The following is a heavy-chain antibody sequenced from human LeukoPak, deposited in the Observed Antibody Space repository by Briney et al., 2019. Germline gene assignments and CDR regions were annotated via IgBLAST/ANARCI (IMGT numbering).Heavy chain of an antibody. CDR2: FYYSGTT. J-gene: IGHJ4*02. Sequence: SETLSLTCTVSGGSFSSSSYYWGWIRQPPGKGLEWIGTFYYSGTTYYNPSLKSRVTISVDTSKNQFSLKLSSVTAADTAVYYCARRYTVCERGECHMLFDYWGQGTLVTVSS. V-gene: IGHV4-39*01. CDR3: ARRYTVCERGECHMLFDY. CDR1: GGSFSSSSYY. D-gene: IGHD2-8*02.